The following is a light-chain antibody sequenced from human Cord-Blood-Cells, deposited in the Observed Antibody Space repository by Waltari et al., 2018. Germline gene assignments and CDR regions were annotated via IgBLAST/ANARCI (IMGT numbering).Light chain of an antibody. CDR1: RSTVGGYNH. V-gene: IGLV2-14*01. J-gene: IGLJ2*01. CDR3: SSYTSSSVV. CDR2: DVS. Sequence: QSALTQPASVSGSPGQSLTISCTGTRSTVGGYNHVSWYQQNPAKAPKLMIYDVSNRPSGVSNRFSGSKSGNTASLTISGLQAEDEADYYCSSYTSSSVVFGGGTKLTVL.